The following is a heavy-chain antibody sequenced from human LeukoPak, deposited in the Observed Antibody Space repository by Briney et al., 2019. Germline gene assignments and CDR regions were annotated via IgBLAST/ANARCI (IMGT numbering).Heavy chain of an antibody. CDR2: ITGSGGTT. CDR1: GFTFNNYA. J-gene: IGHJ4*02. Sequence: GGSLRLSCAASGFTFNNYAMSWVRQAPGKGLEWVSAITGSGGTTYSADSVKGRFTISRDNSKNTLFLQMSSLRAEDTAVYYCAKPRSAQCGAYGAFDYWGQGTLVTVSS. D-gene: IGHD4-17*01. CDR3: AKPRSAQCGAYGAFDY. V-gene: IGHV3-23*01.